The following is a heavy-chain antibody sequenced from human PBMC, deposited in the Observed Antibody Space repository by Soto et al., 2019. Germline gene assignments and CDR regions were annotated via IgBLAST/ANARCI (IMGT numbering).Heavy chain of an antibody. Sequence: PGGSLRLSCAASGFTFSSYWMSWVRQAPGKGLEWVANIKQDGSEKYYVDSVKGRFTISRDNAKNSLYLQMNSLRAEDTAVYYRASWYSSSYPPRYYYYGMDVWGQGTTVTVSS. CDR2: IKQDGSEK. V-gene: IGHV3-7*01. D-gene: IGHD6-13*01. J-gene: IGHJ6*02. CDR1: GFTFSSYW. CDR3: ASWYSSSYPPRYYYYGMDV.